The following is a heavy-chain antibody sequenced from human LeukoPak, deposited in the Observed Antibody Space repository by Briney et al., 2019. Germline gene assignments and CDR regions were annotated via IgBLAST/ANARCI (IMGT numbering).Heavy chain of an antibody. J-gene: IGHJ4*02. CDR2: INHSGST. Sequence: SETLSLTCAVYGGSFSGYYWSWIRQPPGKGLEWIGEINHSGSTNYNPSLKSRVTISVDTSKNQFSLKPSSVAAADTAVYYCARARIAVAGPGFDYWGQGTLVTVSS. V-gene: IGHV4-34*01. D-gene: IGHD6-19*01. CDR3: ARARIAVAGPGFDY. CDR1: GGSFSGYY.